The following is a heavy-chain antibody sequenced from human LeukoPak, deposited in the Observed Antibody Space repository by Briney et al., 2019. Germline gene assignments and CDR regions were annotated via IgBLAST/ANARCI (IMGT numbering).Heavy chain of an antibody. CDR3: AKDGRGLRFLEWPLDY. V-gene: IGHV3-23*01. CDR2: ISGSGGST. D-gene: IGHD3-3*01. J-gene: IGHJ4*02. Sequence: GGSLRLSCAASGFTFSSYAMSWVRQAPGKGLEWVSAISGSGGSTYYADSVKGRFTISRDNSKNTLYLQMNSLRAEDTAVYYCAKDGRGLRFLEWPLDYWGQGTLVTVSS. CDR1: GFTFSSYA.